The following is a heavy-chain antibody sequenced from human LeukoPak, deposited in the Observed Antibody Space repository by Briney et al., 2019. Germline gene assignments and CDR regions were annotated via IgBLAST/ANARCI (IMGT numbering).Heavy chain of an antibody. CDR2: IYYSGST. Sequence: SETLSLTCTVSGGSISSGGYYWSWIRQHPGKGLEWIGYIYYSGSTYYNPSLKSRVTISVDTSKNQFSLKLSSVTAADTAVYYCARESIVVVPAAIRVASNWFDPWGQGTLVTVSS. J-gene: IGHJ5*02. V-gene: IGHV4-30-4*08. D-gene: IGHD2-2*02. CDR3: ARESIVVVPAAIRVASNWFDP. CDR1: GGSISSGGYY.